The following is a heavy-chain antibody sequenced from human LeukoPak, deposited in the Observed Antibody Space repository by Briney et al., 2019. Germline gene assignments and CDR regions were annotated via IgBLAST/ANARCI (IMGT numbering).Heavy chain of an antibody. Sequence: GGSLRLSCAASGFTVSSNFLSWVRQAPGKGLEWVSLIYSGGSTDYTDSVKGRFTISRDNSKNTLYLQMNSLRAEDTAVYYCARRAGGYSHPYDYWGQGALVTVSS. D-gene: IGHD4-23*01. CDR3: ARRAGGYSHPYDY. V-gene: IGHV3-53*01. J-gene: IGHJ4*02. CDR1: GFTVSSNF. CDR2: IYSGGST.